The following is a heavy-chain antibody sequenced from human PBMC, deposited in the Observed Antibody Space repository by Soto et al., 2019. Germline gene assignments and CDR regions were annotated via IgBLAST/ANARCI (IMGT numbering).Heavy chain of an antibody. J-gene: IGHJ3*02. CDR3: ARDSSLLGYSRNDAFDI. CDR2: IWYDGSNK. CDR1: GFTFSSYG. D-gene: IGHD6-13*01. V-gene: IGHV3-33*01. Sequence: QVQLVESGGGVVQPGRSLRLSCAASGFTFSSYGMHWVRQAPGKGLEWVAVIWYDGSNKYYADSVKGRFTISRDNSKNXXYLQMNSLRAEDTAVYYCARDSSLLGYSRNDAFDIWGQGTMVTVSS.